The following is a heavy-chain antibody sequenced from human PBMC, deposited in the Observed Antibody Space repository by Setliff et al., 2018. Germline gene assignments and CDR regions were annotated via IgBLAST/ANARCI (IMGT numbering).Heavy chain of an antibody. CDR1: GGSINGHY. CDR3: ARSNPSGDSYGHLDY. Sequence: SETLSLTCTISGGSINGHYWSWIRQPPGKGLEWIGNIYYTGKTNYNHSLKSRVTISVDTSKNQFTLKLNSVTAADTAVYYCARSNPSGDSYGHLDYWGQGTLVTVSS. CDR2: IYYTGKT. J-gene: IGHJ4*02. V-gene: IGHV4-59*11. D-gene: IGHD5-18*01.